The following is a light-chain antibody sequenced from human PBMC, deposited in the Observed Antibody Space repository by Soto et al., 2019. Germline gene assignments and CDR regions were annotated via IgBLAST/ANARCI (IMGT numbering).Light chain of an antibody. CDR2: LEGSGSY. V-gene: IGLV4-60*03. CDR3: GSWDSNTRL. CDR1: SGHSSYI. Sequence: QPVLTQSPSASASLGPSVTLTCTLSSGHSSYIIAWHQQQPGKAPRYLMKLEGSGSYNTGSGVPDRFSGSSSGADRYLTISTLQSEDEADYYCGSWDSNTRLFGGGTKLTVL. J-gene: IGLJ3*02.